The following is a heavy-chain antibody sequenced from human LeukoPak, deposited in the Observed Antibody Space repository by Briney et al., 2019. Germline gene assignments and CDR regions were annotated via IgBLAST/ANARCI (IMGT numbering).Heavy chain of an antibody. Sequence: GGSLRLSCAASGFTFSSYDMHWVRQATGKGLEWVSAIGTAGDTYYPGSVKGRFTISRDNAKNSLYLQMNSLRAEDTAVYYCARDEDGGSYADYWGQGTLVTVSS. J-gene: IGHJ4*02. V-gene: IGHV3-13*01. CDR1: GFTFSSYD. CDR2: IGTAGDT. D-gene: IGHD1-26*01. CDR3: ARDEDGGSYADY.